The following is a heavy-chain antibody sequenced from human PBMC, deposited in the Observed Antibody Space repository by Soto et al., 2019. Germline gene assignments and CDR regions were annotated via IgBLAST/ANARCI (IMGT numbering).Heavy chain of an antibody. CDR2: IYYSGST. Sequence: SETLSLTCTVSGGSISSGGYYWSWIRQHPGKGLGWIGYIYYSGSTYYNPSLKSRVTISVDTSKNQFSLKLSSVAAADTAVYYCARARMDYDFWSGYNYYYYGMDVWGQGTPVTVSS. J-gene: IGHJ6*02. CDR3: ARARMDYDFWSGYNYYYYGMDV. CDR1: GGSISSGGYY. D-gene: IGHD3-3*01. V-gene: IGHV4-31*03.